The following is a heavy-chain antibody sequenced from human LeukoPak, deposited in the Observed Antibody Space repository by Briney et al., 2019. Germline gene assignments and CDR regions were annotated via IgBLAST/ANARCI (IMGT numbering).Heavy chain of an antibody. Sequence: ASVKVSCTASGYTVTSYGISWVRQAPGQGLEWMGWISAYNGNTNYAQKLQGRVTMTTDTSTSTAYMELRSLRSDDTAVYYCAREAGRVTMVRGVISPYYFDYWGQGTLVTVSS. D-gene: IGHD3-10*01. CDR1: GYTVTSYG. CDR2: ISAYNGNT. V-gene: IGHV1-18*04. J-gene: IGHJ4*02. CDR3: AREAGRVTMVRGVISPYYFDY.